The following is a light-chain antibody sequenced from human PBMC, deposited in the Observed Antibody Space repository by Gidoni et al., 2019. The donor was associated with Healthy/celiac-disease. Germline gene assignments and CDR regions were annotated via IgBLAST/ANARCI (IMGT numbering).Light chain of an antibody. V-gene: IGKV3-15*01. CDR1: QSVSSN. Sequence: EIVMTQSPATLSVSPGERATLSSSASQSVSSNLAWYQQKPGQAPSLLIYGASTRATGIPARFSGSGSGTEFTLTISSLQSEDFAVYYCQQYNNWPRTFGQGTKVEIK. CDR3: QQYNNWPRT. CDR2: GAS. J-gene: IGKJ1*01.